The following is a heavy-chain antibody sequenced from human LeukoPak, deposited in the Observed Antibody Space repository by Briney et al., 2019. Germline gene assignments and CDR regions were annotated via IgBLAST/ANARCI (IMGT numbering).Heavy chain of an antibody. CDR2: VSYDGNNN. J-gene: IGHJ4*02. D-gene: IGHD1-1*01. V-gene: IGHV3-30*03. CDR1: GFTFNSYG. CDR3: ARAEGGGIAFLIDY. Sequence: GGSLRLSCAASGFTFNSYGMNWVRQTPGKGLEWMAVVSYDGNNNYHADSVKGRFTISRDNSKNTLYLQMNSLRADDTAVYYCARAEGGGIAFLIDYWGQGTLVTVSS.